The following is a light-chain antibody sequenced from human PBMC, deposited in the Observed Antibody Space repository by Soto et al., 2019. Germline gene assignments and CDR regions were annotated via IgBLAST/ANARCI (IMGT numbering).Light chain of an antibody. CDR2: QAS. CDR3: QQYKTYPFT. CDR1: LSISSY. Sequence: DIQMTQSPTFLSASVGDRVTITCRASLSISSYLAWYHQKPGQAPKLLIYQASTLENGVPSRISGSGSGTEFTLTSSRLQPDDFATYQCQQYKTYPFTFGQGTKLEI. V-gene: IGKV1-5*03. J-gene: IGKJ2*01.